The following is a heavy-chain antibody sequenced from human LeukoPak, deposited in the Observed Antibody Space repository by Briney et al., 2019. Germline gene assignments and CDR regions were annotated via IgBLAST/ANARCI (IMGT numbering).Heavy chain of an antibody. Sequence: SETLSLTCTVSGGSISSYYWSWIRQPPGKGLELIGYIYYSGSTNYSPSLKSRVTVSVDTSKNQFSLRLSSVTAADTAVYYCAGYKRIPLDYWGQGTLVTVSS. CDR2: IYYSGST. V-gene: IGHV4-59*01. CDR3: AGYKRIPLDY. J-gene: IGHJ4*02. CDR1: GGSISSYY. D-gene: IGHD5-24*01.